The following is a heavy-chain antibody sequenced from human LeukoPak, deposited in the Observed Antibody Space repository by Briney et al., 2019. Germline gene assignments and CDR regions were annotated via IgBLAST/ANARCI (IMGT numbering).Heavy chain of an antibody. J-gene: IGHJ3*01. Sequence: GGSLRLSCAASGFTFRDAAMTWVRQAPGKGLEWVSLIASSGLNTYYADSVRGRFTISRDNSKNTLSLQMDSLRVEDTAIYYCARDIELSTWGLGTLVTVSS. CDR1: GFTFRDAA. V-gene: IGHV3-23*01. D-gene: IGHD5-12*01. CDR3: ARDIELST. CDR2: IASSGLNT.